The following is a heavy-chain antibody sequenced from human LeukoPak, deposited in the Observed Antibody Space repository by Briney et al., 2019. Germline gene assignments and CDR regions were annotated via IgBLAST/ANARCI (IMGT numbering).Heavy chain of an antibody. Sequence: ASVTVSCKASGYTFTGYYMHWVRQAPGQGLEWMGWINPNSGGTNYAQKFQGRVTMTRDTSISTAYMELSRLRSDGTAVYYCARASLRYFDWPGPYYFDYWGQGTLVTVSS. D-gene: IGHD3-9*01. CDR2: INPNSGGT. J-gene: IGHJ4*02. CDR3: ARASLRYFDWPGPYYFDY. V-gene: IGHV1-2*02. CDR1: GYTFTGYY.